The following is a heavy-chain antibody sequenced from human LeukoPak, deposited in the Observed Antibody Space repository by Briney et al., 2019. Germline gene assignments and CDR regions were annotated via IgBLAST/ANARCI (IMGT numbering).Heavy chain of an antibody. CDR1: GGYISSYY. Sequence: SETLSLTCTVSGGYISSYYWSWIRQPPGKGLEWIGYIYYSGSTNYNPSLKSRVTISVDTFKNQFSLKLSSVTAADTAVYYCARTNPMVRGVIISPYYYYGMDVWGQGTTVTVSS. D-gene: IGHD3-10*01. V-gene: IGHV4-59*12. CDR2: IYYSGST. CDR3: ARTNPMVRGVIISPYYYYGMDV. J-gene: IGHJ6*02.